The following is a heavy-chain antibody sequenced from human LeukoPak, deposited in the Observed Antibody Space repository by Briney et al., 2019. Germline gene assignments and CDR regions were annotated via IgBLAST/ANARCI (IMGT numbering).Heavy chain of an antibody. J-gene: IGHJ6*02. CDR2: IGSDNKP. V-gene: IGHV3-23*01. Sequence: PGGSLRLSCEASGFTFSAYAMTWVRQAPGKGLEWVSSIGSDNKPHYSESVKGRFAISRDNSKNTLFLQLHNLRVEDTALYYCARDPHYYVAMDAWGQGTTVTVSS. D-gene: IGHD3-10*02. CDR1: GFTFSAYA. CDR3: ARDPHYYVAMDA.